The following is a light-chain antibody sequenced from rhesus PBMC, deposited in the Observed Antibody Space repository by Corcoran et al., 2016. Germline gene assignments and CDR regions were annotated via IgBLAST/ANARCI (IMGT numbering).Light chain of an antibody. Sequence: DIQMTQSPSSLSASVGDRVTIPYRASENVNNYLYWYQQKPGKAPKLLISAASTLQSGVPSRFSGSGSGTDYNFTISSLQPEDVAAYYCQHSYGAPLTFGGGTKVEIK. J-gene: IGKJ4*01. CDR1: ENVNNY. CDR3: QHSYGAPLT. V-gene: IGKV1-74*01. CDR2: AAS.